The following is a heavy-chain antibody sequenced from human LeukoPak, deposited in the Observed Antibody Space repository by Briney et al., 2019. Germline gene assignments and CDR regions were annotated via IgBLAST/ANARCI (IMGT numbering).Heavy chain of an antibody. CDR3: ARGGGMAYGSALSS. Sequence: SETLSLTCAVYGGSFSGYYWSWIRQPPGKGLEWIGGINHSGSTNYNPSLKSRVTILVDTSKNQFSLKLSSVTAADTAVYYCARGGGMAYGSALSSWGQGTLVTVSS. CDR1: GGSFSGYY. V-gene: IGHV4-34*01. CDR2: INHSGST. J-gene: IGHJ4*02. D-gene: IGHD3-10*01.